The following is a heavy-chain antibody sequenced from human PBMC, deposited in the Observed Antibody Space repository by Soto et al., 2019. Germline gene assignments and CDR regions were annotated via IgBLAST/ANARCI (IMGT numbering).Heavy chain of an antibody. D-gene: IGHD4-17*01. CDR2: IYYSGST. Sequence: SETLSLSLTVSVCSMNHYDWTWIRQPPGKGLEWIGYIYYSGSTNYNPSLKSRVTISVDTSKNQFSLKLSSVTAADTDVYYCARRYGGTIDYWGQGTLVTVSS. CDR3: ARRYGGTIDY. J-gene: IGHJ4*02. V-gene: IGHV4-59*08. CDR1: VCSMNHYD.